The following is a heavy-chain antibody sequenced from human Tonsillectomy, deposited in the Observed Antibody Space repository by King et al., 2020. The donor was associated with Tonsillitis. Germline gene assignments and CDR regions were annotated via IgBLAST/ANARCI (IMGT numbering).Heavy chain of an antibody. CDR2: ISYDGSAK. CDR3: ARDFGPGITVAGTLDP. J-gene: IGHJ5*02. D-gene: IGHD3/OR15-3a*01. CDR1: GFTINNYA. Sequence: QLVQSGGGVVQPGGSLRLSCEASGFTINNYAMNWVRQAPGKGLEWVSVISYDGSAKHYSKSVKGRFTISRDNSKNTLYLQMNSLRPEDTAVYYCARDFGPGITVAGTLDPWGQGTLVIVP. V-gene: IGHV3-30-3*01.